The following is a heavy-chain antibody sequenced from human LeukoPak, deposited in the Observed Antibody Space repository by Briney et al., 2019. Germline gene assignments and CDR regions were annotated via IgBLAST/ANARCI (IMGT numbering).Heavy chain of an antibody. CDR3: ASSGITGAFDY. V-gene: IGHV4-30-2*01. CDR2: IYHSGST. Sequence: SQTPSLTCAVSGGSISSGAYSWSWIRQPPGKGLEWIGYIYHSGSTYYNPSLKSRVTISVDRSKNQFSLKLSSVTAADTAVYYCASSGITGAFDYWGQGTLVTVSS. J-gene: IGHJ4*02. D-gene: IGHD3-10*01. CDR1: GGSISSGAYS.